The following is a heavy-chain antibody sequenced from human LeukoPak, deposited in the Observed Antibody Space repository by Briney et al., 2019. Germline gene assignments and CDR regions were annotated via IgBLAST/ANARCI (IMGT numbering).Heavy chain of an antibody. Sequence: ASVKVSCKASGYTFTGYYMHWVRQAPGQGLEWMGWINPNSGGTNYAQKFQGRVTMTRDTSISTAYMELSRLRSDDTAVYYCATTYYYDSSGYYPGGDYFDYWGQGTLVTVPS. CDR1: GYTFTGYY. CDR2: INPNSGGT. J-gene: IGHJ4*02. V-gene: IGHV1-2*02. CDR3: ATTYYYDSSGYYPGGDYFDY. D-gene: IGHD3-22*01.